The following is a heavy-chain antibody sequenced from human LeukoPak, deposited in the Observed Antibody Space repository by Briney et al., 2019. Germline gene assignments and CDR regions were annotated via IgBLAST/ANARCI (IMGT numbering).Heavy chain of an antibody. D-gene: IGHD1-26*01. CDR2: ISYDGSNK. J-gene: IGHJ4*02. CDR1: GFTFSSYA. Sequence: PGRSLRLSCAASGFTFSSYAMHWVRQAPGKGLEWVAIISYDGSNKYYADSVKGRFTISRDNSKNTLYLQMNSLRAEDTAVYYCARNLGSAAPFDYWGQGTLVTVSS. CDR3: ARNLGSAAPFDY. V-gene: IGHV3-30*14.